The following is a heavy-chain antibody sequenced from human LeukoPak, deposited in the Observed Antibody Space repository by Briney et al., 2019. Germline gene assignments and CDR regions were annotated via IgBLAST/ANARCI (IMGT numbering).Heavy chain of an antibody. CDR1: SYSNSSGYY. CDR3: ARLAAATSFDY. J-gene: IGHJ4*02. V-gene: IGHV4-38-2*01. Sequence: SETLSLXCAVSSYSNSSGYYWGWIRQPPGKGLEWIGSIYRDGSTYYNPSLKSRVTISVDTSRNQFSLDLSSVTAADTAVYYCARLAAATSFDYWGQGTLVTVSS. D-gene: IGHD6-25*01. CDR2: IYRDGST.